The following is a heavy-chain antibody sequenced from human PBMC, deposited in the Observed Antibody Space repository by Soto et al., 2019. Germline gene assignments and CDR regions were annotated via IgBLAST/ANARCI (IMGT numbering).Heavy chain of an antibody. V-gene: IGHV1-18*01. CDR3: ARDRGAYGMDV. Sequence: QVQLVQSGAEVKKPGASVKVSCKASGYTFTSYGISWVRQAPGQGLEWMGWISAYNGNTNYAQKLQGRVTMTTDTTTSTACMELRRVRSEDTAVYYCARDRGAYGMDVWGQGTTVTVSS. CDR2: ISAYNGNT. J-gene: IGHJ6*02. CDR1: GYTFTSYG.